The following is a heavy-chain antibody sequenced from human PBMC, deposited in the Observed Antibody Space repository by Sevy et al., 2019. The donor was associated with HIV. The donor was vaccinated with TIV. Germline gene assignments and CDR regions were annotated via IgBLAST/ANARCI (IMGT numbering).Heavy chain of an antibody. D-gene: IGHD3-16*02. Sequence: SETLSLTCAVSGGSISSSNWWSWVRQPPGKGLEWIAEIYHSGSTNYNPSLKSRVTISVDKSKNQFSLKLSSVTAADTAVYYCARVLYDYIWGSYRSPLRAFDIWGQGTMVTVSS. CDR1: GGSISSSNW. CDR3: ARVLYDYIWGSYRSPLRAFDI. CDR2: IYHSGST. J-gene: IGHJ3*02. V-gene: IGHV4-4*02.